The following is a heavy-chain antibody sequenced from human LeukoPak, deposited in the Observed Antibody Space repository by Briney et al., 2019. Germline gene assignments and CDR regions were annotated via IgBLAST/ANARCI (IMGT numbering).Heavy chain of an antibody. D-gene: IGHD4-11*01. Sequence: PGGSLRLSCAASGFTFSSYAMSWVRQAPGKGLEWVAVISYDGSNKYYADSVKGRFTISRDNSKNTLYLQMNSLRAEDTAVYYCARDLVDYSNYEDDWRWVFDYWGQGTLVTVSS. J-gene: IGHJ4*02. V-gene: IGHV3-30-3*01. CDR3: ARDLVDYSNYEDDWRWVFDY. CDR2: ISYDGSNK. CDR1: GFTFSSYA.